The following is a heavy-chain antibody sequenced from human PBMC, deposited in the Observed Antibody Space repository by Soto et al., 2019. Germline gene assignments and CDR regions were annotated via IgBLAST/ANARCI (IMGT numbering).Heavy chain of an antibody. V-gene: IGHV3-7*03. CDR3: AKETYYYDSSGYLDY. CDR1: GFTFSSYW. D-gene: IGHD3-22*01. CDR2: IKYDGSEK. Sequence: PGGSLRLSCAASGFTFSSYWMSWVRQAPGRGLEWMANIKYDGSEKYYVDSVKGRLTISRDNAKNSLYLQMNSLRAEDTAVYYCAKETYYYDSSGYLDYWGQGTLVTVSS. J-gene: IGHJ4*02.